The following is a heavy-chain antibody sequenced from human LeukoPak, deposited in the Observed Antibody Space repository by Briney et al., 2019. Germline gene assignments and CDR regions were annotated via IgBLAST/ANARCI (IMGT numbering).Heavy chain of an antibody. CDR2: ISYDGNNK. Sequence: PGRSLRLSCAASGFTFSRYAMHWVRQAPGKGLEWVAAISYDGNNKQYPDSVKGRFTISRDNSKNTLYLQMNSLRAEDTAVYYCARDLTPTGYSYGFAFDYWGQGTLVTVSS. CDR3: ARDLTPTGYSYGFAFDY. V-gene: IGHV3-30-3*01. D-gene: IGHD5-18*01. CDR1: GFTFSRYA. J-gene: IGHJ4*02.